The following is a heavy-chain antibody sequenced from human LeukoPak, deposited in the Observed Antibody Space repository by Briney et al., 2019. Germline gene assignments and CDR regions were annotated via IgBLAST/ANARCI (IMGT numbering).Heavy chain of an antibody. Sequence: GGSLRLSCAASGFTFSSYEMNWVRQAPGKGLEWVSYISSRGVTIYYADSVKGRFIISRDNDKNSLYLQMNSLRAEDTALYYCARERYYFDYWGQGTLVTVSS. CDR2: ISSRGVTI. CDR1: GFTFSSYE. CDR3: ARERYYFDY. V-gene: IGHV3-48*03. J-gene: IGHJ4*02.